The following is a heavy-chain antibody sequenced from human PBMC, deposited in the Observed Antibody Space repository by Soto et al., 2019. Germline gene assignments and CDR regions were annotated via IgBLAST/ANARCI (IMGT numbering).Heavy chain of an antibody. Sequence: ASVKVSCKTAGYTFANFYLHWVRQAPGQGLEWMGLINPDDGNTNYAHKFQGRITMTTDTSTSTVYMDLSSLRSDDTAVYNCARHGPPLDYWGQGTLVTVSS. CDR1: GYTFANFY. J-gene: IGHJ4*02. CDR2: INPDDGNT. CDR3: ARHGPPLDY. V-gene: IGHV1-46*01.